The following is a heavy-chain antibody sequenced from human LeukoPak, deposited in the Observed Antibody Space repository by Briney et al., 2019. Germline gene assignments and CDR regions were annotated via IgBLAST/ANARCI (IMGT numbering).Heavy chain of an antibody. CDR2: INHNGST. CDR1: SGSFSGYY. V-gene: IGHV4-34*01. Sequence: SETLSLTCAVYSGSFSGYYCSWIRQPPGKGLEWIGEINHNGSTNYNPSLKSRVTISVDTSKNQFSLKLSSVTAADTAVYYCARAMGDSSGYYIDYWGQGTLVTVSS. D-gene: IGHD3-22*01. J-gene: IGHJ4*02. CDR3: ARAMGDSSGYYIDY.